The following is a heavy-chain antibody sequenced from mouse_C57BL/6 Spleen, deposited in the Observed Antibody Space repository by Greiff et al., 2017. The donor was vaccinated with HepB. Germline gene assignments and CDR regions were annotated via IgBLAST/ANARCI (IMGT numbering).Heavy chain of an antibody. D-gene: IGHD3-2*02. CDR2: IDPSDSET. CDR1: GYTFTSYW. J-gene: IGHJ3*01. V-gene: IGHV1-52*01. CDR3: AGGDSSGPFAY. Sequence: QVQLQQPGAELVRPGSSVKLSCKASGYTFTSYWMHWVKQRPIQGLEWIGNIDPSDSETHYNQKFKDKATLTVDKSSSTAYMQLRSLTSEDSAVYYCAGGDSSGPFAYWGQGTLVTVSA.